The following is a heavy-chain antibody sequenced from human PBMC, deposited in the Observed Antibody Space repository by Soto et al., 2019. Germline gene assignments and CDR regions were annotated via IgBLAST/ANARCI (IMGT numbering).Heavy chain of an antibody. D-gene: IGHD3-22*01. Sequence: SETLSLTCAVSGGSISSGGYSWSWIRQPPGKGLEWIGYIYHSGSTYYNPSLKSRVTISVDRSKNQFSLKLSSVTAADTAVYYCATSSPINYYDSSGYFGVYYYYGMDVWGQGTTVTSP. CDR2: IYHSGST. J-gene: IGHJ6*02. CDR3: ATSSPINYYDSSGYFGVYYYYGMDV. CDR1: GGSISSGGYS. V-gene: IGHV4-30-2*01.